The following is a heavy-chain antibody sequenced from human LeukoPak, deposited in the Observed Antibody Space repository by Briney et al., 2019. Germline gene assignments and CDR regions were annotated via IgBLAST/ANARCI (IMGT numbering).Heavy chain of an antibody. Sequence: SETLSLTCTVSGGSISSYYWSWIRQPPGKGLEWIGYIYYSGSTNYNPSLKSRVTISVDTSKNQFSLKLSSVTAADTAVYYCAGNPLVDSSGYAWFDPWGQGTLVTVSS. CDR3: AGNPLVDSSGYAWFDP. CDR2: IYYSGST. V-gene: IGHV4-59*01. CDR1: GGSISSYY. J-gene: IGHJ5*02. D-gene: IGHD3-22*01.